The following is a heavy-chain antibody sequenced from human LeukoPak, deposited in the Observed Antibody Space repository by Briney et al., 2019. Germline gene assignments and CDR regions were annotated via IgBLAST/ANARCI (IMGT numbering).Heavy chain of an antibody. CDR1: GFTLSNDW. Sequence: GGSLRLSCAASGFTLSNDWTHWVRQAPGKGLEWVSAISGSGGSTYYADSVKGRFTISRDNSKNTLYLQMNSLRAEDTAVYYCAKVGSRGYDSSGYFYWGQGTLVTVSS. CDR2: ISGSGGST. D-gene: IGHD3-22*01. J-gene: IGHJ4*02. V-gene: IGHV3-23*01. CDR3: AKVGSRGYDSSGYFY.